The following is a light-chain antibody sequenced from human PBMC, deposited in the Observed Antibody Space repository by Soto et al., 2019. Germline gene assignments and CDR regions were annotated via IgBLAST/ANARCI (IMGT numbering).Light chain of an antibody. J-gene: IGLJ1*01. CDR1: SSDIGSYDL. V-gene: IGLV2-23*02. CDR3: CSFADFTYV. Sequence: QSVLAQPASVSGSPGQSITISCTGTSSDIGSYDLVSWYQQHPGTAPKLIIYEVTKRPSGVSTRFSGSKSGSTASLTISGLQAVDEADYYCCSFADFTYVFGTGTKVPVL. CDR2: EVT.